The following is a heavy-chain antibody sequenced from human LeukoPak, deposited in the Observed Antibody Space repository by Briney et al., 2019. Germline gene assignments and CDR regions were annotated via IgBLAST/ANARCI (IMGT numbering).Heavy chain of an antibody. V-gene: IGHV3-33*01. Sequence: GGSLRLSCAASGFTFSSYGMHWVRQAPGKGLEWEAVIWYDGSNKYYADSVKGRFTISRDNSKNTLYLQMNSLRAEDTAVYYCARGVFGGYYDSSGYYNYYGMDVWGQGTTVTVSS. CDR2: IWYDGSNK. CDR3: ARGVFGGYYDSSGYYNYYGMDV. J-gene: IGHJ6*02. D-gene: IGHD3-22*01. CDR1: GFTFSSYG.